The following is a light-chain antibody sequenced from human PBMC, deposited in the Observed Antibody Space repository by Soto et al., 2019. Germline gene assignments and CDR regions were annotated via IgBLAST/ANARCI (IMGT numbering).Light chain of an antibody. J-gene: IGLJ1*01. CDR2: EVF. CDR1: NSDVGGYNY. Sequence: QSALTQPASVSGSPGQSITIPCTGTNSDVGGYNYVSWYQHHPGKAPKLMIYEVFNRPSGVSSRFSGSKSGSTASLTISGLQAEDEADYYCSSYTTTNTLYVFGTGTKVTGL. CDR3: SSYTTTNTLYV. V-gene: IGLV2-14*01.